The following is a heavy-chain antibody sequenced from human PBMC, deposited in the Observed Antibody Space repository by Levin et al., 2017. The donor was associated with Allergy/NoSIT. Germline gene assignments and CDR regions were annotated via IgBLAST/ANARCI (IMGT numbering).Heavy chain of an antibody. CDR3: ARDSDWAFDY. J-gene: IGHJ4*02. Sequence: PGESLKISCAASGFTFSSYSMNWVRQAPGKGLEWVSYIGWSSATTYYTDYVKGRFTISRDNAKNSLYLQMNSLRDEDTAVYYCARDSDWAFDYWGQGTLITVSS. CDR1: GFTFSSYS. V-gene: IGHV3-48*02. CDR2: IGWSSATT. D-gene: IGHD3/OR15-3a*01.